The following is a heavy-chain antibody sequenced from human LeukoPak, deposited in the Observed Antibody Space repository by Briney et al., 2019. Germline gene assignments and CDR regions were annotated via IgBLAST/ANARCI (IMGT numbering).Heavy chain of an antibody. D-gene: IGHD5-18*01. V-gene: IGHV1-46*01. J-gene: IGHJ4*01. CDR3: ARESYGRQRQYYFDY. Sequence: GASAKVSCKASGYTFTTYYMHWVRQAPGLGLEWMGIINPSGGSTSYAQKFQGRVTMTRDTSTSTVYMELSSLRSEDSAVYYCARESYGRQRQYYFDYWGHGTLVTVSS. CDR2: INPSGGST. CDR1: GYTFTTYY.